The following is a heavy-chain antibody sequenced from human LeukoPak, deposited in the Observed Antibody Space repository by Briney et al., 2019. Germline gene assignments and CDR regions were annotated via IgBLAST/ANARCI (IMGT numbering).Heavy chain of an antibody. V-gene: IGHV3-13*01. CDR3: ARGIYCSVGSCYSTNWFDP. CDR2: IGTTGDT. D-gene: IGHD2-15*01. J-gene: IGHJ5*02. CDR1: GFTFSSYD. Sequence: GGSLRLSCAASGFTFSSYDMHWVRQATGKRLEWVPSIGTTGDTYYPGSVKGRFTISRENAKNSLYLQMNSLRAEDTAVYYCARGIYCSVGSCYSTNWFDPWGQGTLVTVSS.